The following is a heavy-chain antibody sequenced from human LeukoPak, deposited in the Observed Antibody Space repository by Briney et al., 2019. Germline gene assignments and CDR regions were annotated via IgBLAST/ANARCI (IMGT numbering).Heavy chain of an antibody. CDR1: GGSISSGSYY. Sequence: SQTLSLTCTVSGGSISSGSYYWSWIRQPAGKGLEWIGRIYTSGSTNYNPSLKSRVIISVGTSRNQFSLKLSSVTAADTAVYYCARGDAMVRGLYYYYMDVWGKGTTVTVSS. J-gene: IGHJ6*03. V-gene: IGHV4-61*02. CDR3: ARGDAMVRGLYYYYMDV. CDR2: IYTSGST. D-gene: IGHD3-10*01.